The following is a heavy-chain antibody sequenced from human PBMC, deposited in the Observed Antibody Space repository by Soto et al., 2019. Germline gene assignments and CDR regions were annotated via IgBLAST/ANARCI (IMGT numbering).Heavy chain of an antibody. CDR2: IYYSGST. J-gene: IGHJ2*01. CDR3: ARLTSDDFGYFDL. V-gene: IGHV4-59*08. CDR1: GGSISSYY. Sequence: SETLSLTCTVSGGSISSYYWSWIRQPPGKGLEWIGYIYYSGSTNYNPSLKSRVTISVDTSKNQFSLKLSSVTAADTAVYYCARLTSDDFGYFDLWGRGTVVTDSS. D-gene: IGHD1-1*01.